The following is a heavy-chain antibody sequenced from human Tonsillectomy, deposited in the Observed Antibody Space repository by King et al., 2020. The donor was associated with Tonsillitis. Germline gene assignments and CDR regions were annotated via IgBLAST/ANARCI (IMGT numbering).Heavy chain of an antibody. D-gene: IGHD4-17*01. V-gene: IGHV1-2*02. J-gene: IGHJ5*02. CDR3: ARATSEDYGDSSWFDP. CDR1: GYTFTGYY. CDR2: INPNSGGT. Sequence: VQLVESGAEVKKPGASVKVSCKASGYTFTGYYMHWVRQAPGQGLEWMGWINPNSGGTNYAQKFQGRVTMTRDTSISTAYMELSRLRSDDTAVYYCARATSEDYGDSSWFDPWGQGTLVTVSS.